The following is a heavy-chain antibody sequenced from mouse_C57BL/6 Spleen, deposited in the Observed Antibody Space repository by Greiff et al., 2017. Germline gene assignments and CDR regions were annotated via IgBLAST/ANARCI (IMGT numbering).Heavy chain of an antibody. CDR1: GFTFSSYA. V-gene: IGHV5-4*01. CDR2: ISDGGSYT. J-gene: IGHJ1*03. CDR3: ARDDGDWYFDV. D-gene: IGHD2-3*01. Sequence: DVKLVESGGGLVKPGGSLKLSCAASGFTFSSYAMSWVRQTPEKRLEWVATISDGGSYTYYPDNVKGRFTISRDNAKNNLYLQMSHLKSEDTARYYCARDDGDWYFDVWGTGTTVTVSS.